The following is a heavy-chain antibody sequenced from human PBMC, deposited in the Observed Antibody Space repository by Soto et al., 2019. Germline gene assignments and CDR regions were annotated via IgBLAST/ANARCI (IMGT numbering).Heavy chain of an antibody. CDR2: MNPNSGNT. Sequence: QVQLVQSGAEVKKSGASVKVSCKASGYTFTSHDIYWVRQATGQGLEWMGWMNPNSGNTGYAQKFQGRVTMTRNTSISTAYMELSSLRSEDTAVYYCARWDYGYYARFDYWGQGTLVTVSS. CDR3: ARWDYGYYARFDY. V-gene: IGHV1-8*01. D-gene: IGHD4-17*01. J-gene: IGHJ4*02. CDR1: GYTFTSHD.